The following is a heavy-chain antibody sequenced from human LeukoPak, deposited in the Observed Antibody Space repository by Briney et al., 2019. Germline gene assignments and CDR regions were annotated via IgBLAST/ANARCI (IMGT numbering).Heavy chain of an antibody. Sequence: GGSLRLSCAASGFSFTNYWMGWVRQAPGKGLEYVGNIKQDGSETYYVDSLRGRFTISRDNAKNSLYPQMNSLRVEDTAVYYCVRDDRSDSGYYYDNYWGQGTLVTVSS. J-gene: IGHJ4*02. CDR3: VRDDRSDSGYYYDNY. CDR2: IKQDGSET. V-gene: IGHV3-7*01. CDR1: GFSFTNYW. D-gene: IGHD3-16*01.